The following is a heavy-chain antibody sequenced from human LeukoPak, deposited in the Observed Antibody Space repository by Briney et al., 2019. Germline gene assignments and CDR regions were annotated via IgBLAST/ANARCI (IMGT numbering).Heavy chain of an antibody. CDR2: IIPIFGTA. CDR3: ASREGYCSGGSCPEYYFDY. CDR1: GSTFSSYA. J-gene: IGHJ4*02. D-gene: IGHD2-15*01. Sequence: SVKVSCKASGSTFSSYAISWVRQAPGQGLEWMGGIIPIFGTANYAQKFQGRVTITADKSTSTAYMELSSLRSEDTAVYYCASREGYCSGGSCPEYYFDYWGQGTLVTVSS. V-gene: IGHV1-69*06.